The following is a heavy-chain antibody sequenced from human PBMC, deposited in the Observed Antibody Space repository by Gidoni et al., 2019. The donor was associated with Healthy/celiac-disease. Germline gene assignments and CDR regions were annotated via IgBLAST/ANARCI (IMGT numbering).Heavy chain of an antibody. CDR2: ISYDGSNI. CDR3: ARDYGGDLRYYYYMDV. Sequence: QVQPVESGGSGVQPGGSLALAGACTGFTFRDHAMHRVRPAPGKGLGWVAVISYDGSNIYYADSVKCRFTTSRDNSKNTLYLQMNSLRAEDTAVYYCARDYGGDLRYYYYMDVWGKGPTVTVSS. V-gene: IGHV3-30-3*01. CDR1: GFTFRDHA. J-gene: IGHJ6*03. D-gene: IGHD4-17*01.